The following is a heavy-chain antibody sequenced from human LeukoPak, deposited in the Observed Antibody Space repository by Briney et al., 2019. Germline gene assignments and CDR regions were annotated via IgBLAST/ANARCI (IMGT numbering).Heavy chain of an antibody. Sequence: ASVKVSCKTSGYIFTDYYIHWVRQAPGQGLEWMGRINPDSGGANYAQKFQGRVTMTRDTSIKIVYMELSRLRSDDTAVYYCARDPQGLWELPDNWFDPWGQGTLVTVSS. D-gene: IGHD1-26*01. CDR3: ARDPQGLWELPDNWFDP. V-gene: IGHV1-2*06. CDR1: GYIFTDYY. J-gene: IGHJ5*02. CDR2: INPDSGGA.